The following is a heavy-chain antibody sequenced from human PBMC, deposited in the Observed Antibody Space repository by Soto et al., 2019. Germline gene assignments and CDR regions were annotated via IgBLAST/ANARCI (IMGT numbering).Heavy chain of an antibody. CDR3: ARDPGSLAAAGTGLGYYMDV. V-gene: IGHV1-3*01. D-gene: IGHD6-13*01. CDR1: GYTFTSYA. J-gene: IGHJ6*03. CDR2: INAGNGNT. Sequence: GASVKVSCTASGYTFTSYAMHWVRQAPGQRLEWMGWINAGNGNTKYSQKFQGRVTITRDTSASTAYMELSSLRSEDTAVYYCARDPGSLAAAGTGLGYYMDVWGKGTTVTVSS.